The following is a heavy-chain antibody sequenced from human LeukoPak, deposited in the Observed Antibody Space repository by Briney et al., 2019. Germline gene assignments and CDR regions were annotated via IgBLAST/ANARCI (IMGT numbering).Heavy chain of an antibody. D-gene: IGHD2-2*01. CDR2: IRYDGSNK. Sequence: PGGSPKLSCAASGFTFSSYGMHWVRQAPGKGLEWVAFIRYDGSNKYYADSVKGRFTISRDNSKNTLYLQMNSLRAEDTAVYYCANEDCSSTSCYPGAFDIWGQGTMVTVSS. V-gene: IGHV3-30*02. CDR3: ANEDCSSTSCYPGAFDI. J-gene: IGHJ3*02. CDR1: GFTFSSYG.